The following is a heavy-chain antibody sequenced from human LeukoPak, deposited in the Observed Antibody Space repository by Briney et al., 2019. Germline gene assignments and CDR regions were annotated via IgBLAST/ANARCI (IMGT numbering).Heavy chain of an antibody. CDR1: GYSITSGYY. CDR2: IYHSGST. CDR3: ARVRCSGGSCPYYYYYYYMDV. J-gene: IGHJ6*03. Sequence: SETLSLTCTVSGYSITSGYYWGWIRQPPGKGLEWIGNIYHSGSTYYNPSLKSRVTISVDTSKNHFSLKLSSVTAADTAVYYCARVRCSGGSCPYYYYYYYMDVWGKGTTVTVSS. D-gene: IGHD2-15*01. V-gene: IGHV4-38-2*02.